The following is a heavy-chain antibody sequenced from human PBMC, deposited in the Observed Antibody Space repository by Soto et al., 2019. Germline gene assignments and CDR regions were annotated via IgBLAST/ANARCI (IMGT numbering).Heavy chain of an antibody. CDR2: INPNSGGT. J-gene: IGHJ6*02. V-gene: IGHV1-2*04. D-gene: IGHD2-15*01. CDR3: ARGIVVVVAATDYYGMDV. Sequence: QVQLVQSGAEVKKPGASVKVSCKASGYTFTGYYMHWVRQAPGQGLEWMGWINPNSGGTNYAQKFQGWVTMTRDTSISTAYMELSRLRSDDTAVYYCARGIVVVVAATDYYGMDVWGQGTTVTVSS. CDR1: GYTFTGYY.